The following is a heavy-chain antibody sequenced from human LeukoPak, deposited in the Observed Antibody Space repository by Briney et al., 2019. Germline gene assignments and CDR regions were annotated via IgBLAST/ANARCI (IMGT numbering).Heavy chain of an antibody. CDR3: ARDPDDYGDGGWFDP. CDR2: INPNSGGT. Sequence: ASVKVSCKASGYTFTGYYMHWVRQAPGQGLEWMGWINPNSGGTNYAQKFQGRVTMTRDTSISTAYMELSRLRSDDTAVYYCARDPDDYGDGGWFDPWGQGTLVTVSS. V-gene: IGHV1-2*02. CDR1: GYTFTGYY. J-gene: IGHJ5*02. D-gene: IGHD4-17*01.